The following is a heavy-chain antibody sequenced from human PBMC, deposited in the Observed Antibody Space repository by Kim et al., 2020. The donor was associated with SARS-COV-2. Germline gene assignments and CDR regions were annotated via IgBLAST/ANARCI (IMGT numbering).Heavy chain of an antibody. CDR1: GCTFSSYT. D-gene: IGHD3-22*01. CDR3: ARDVKYYYDSSGYYSY. V-gene: IGHV1-69*10. Sequence: SVKVSCKASGCTFSSYTISWVRQAPGQGLEWMGRIIPILGIANYAQKFQGSVTITTDKSTSTAYMELSSLRSEDTAVYYCARDVKYYYDSSGYYSYWGHGALVTVSP. CDR2: IIPILGIA. J-gene: IGHJ4*01.